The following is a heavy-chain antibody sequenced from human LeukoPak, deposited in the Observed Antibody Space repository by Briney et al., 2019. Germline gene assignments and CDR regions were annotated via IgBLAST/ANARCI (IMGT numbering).Heavy chain of an antibody. D-gene: IGHD3-3*01. CDR3: AKRRYDFWSGYKDLAY. J-gene: IGHJ4*02. V-gene: IGHV3-23*01. Sequence: GGSLRLSCAASRFTFSSYAMSWVRQAPGKGLEWVSVISGSGGSTYYADSVKGRFTVSRDNSKNALYLQMNSLRAEDTAVYYCAKRRYDFWSGYKDLAYWGQGTLVTVSS. CDR2: ISGSGGST. CDR1: RFTFSSYA.